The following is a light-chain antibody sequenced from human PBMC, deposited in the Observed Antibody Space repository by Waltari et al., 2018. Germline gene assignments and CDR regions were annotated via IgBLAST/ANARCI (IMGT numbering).Light chain of an antibody. V-gene: IGKV4-1*01. Sequence: DIVLTQSPDSLAVSLGERATIHCKSRHSVLYSSNNRNYLVWYQQKPGQPPKLLINWASTRESGVPDRFSGSGSGTDFTLTISSLQAEDVALYYCQQYYSAPLTFGGGTKVEIK. CDR2: WAS. J-gene: IGKJ4*01. CDR3: QQYYSAPLT. CDR1: HSVLYSSNNRNY.